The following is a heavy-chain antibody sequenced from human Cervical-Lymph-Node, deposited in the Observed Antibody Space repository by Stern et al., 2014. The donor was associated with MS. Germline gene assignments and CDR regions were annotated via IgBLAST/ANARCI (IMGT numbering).Heavy chain of an antibody. CDR2: FAPENGKT. D-gene: IGHD2-21*02. J-gene: IGHJ4*02. CDR1: GYDLIELS. V-gene: IGHV1-24*01. CDR3: ATSRPTGFVVVTAPFDY. Sequence: VQLVESGAEVKKPGASVKVSCKVSGYDLIELSMHWVRQAPGKGLEWMGGFAPENGKTIYAQKFQGRVTMTEDTSTDTAYMELRSLRSDDTAEYYCATSRPTGFVVVTAPFDYWGQGTLVTVSS.